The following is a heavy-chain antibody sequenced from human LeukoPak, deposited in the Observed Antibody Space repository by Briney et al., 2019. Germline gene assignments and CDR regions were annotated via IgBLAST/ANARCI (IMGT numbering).Heavy chain of an antibody. D-gene: IGHD5-12*01. Sequence: GGSLRLSCAASGFTFSSYGISWVRQAPGKGLEWVSGVSGTGSNTYYLDFVKGRFTISRDNSKNTVYLQMNSLRAEDSALYYCAKWNGYADYWGRGTLVTVSS. V-gene: IGHV3-23*01. J-gene: IGHJ4*02. CDR3: AKWNGYADY. CDR1: GFTFSSYG. CDR2: VSGTGSNT.